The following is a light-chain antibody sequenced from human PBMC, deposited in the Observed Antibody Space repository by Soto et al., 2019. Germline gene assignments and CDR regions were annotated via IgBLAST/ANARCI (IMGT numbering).Light chain of an antibody. CDR1: SSDVGSYNL. CDR2: GGT. J-gene: IGLJ1*01. CDR3: CSYAGITTYYV. V-gene: IGLV2-23*01. Sequence: SALTQPASVSGSPGQSITISCTGTSSDVGSYNLVSWYQQHPGEAPKLMIYGGTKRPSGVSNRFSGSKSGNTASLTISGLQAEDEADYYCCSYAGITTYYVFGTGTKLTVL.